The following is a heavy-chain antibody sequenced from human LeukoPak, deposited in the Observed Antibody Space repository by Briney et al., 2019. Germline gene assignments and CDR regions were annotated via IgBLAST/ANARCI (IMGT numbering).Heavy chain of an antibody. CDR3: AKDGRTGYPFDS. V-gene: IGHV3-48*01. CDR1: GFTFSSYS. Sequence: PGGSLRLSCAASGFTFSSYSMNWVRQAPGKGLEWVSYISSSSTIYYADSVKGRFTISRDNAKNSLYLQMNSLRPEDTAVYYCAKDGRTGYPFDSWGQGTLVTVSS. J-gene: IGHJ4*02. D-gene: IGHD5-12*01. CDR2: ISSSSTI.